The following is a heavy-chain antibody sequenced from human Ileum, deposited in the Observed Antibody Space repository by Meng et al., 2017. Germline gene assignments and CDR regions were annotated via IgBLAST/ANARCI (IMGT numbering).Heavy chain of an antibody. CDR3: ATSNDRDVYYLGY. CDR1: GTW. Sequence: QVRVQEWGPRLVMPSGTLSLTCAVSGTWWSWVRQPPGKGLEWIGKIFQSGRTNYNPSLKSRVTISIDKSKSQISLQLSAVTAADTAVYSCATSNDRDVYYLGYWGQGTLVTVSS. V-gene: IGHV4-4*02. J-gene: IGHJ4*02. D-gene: IGHD3-22*01. CDR2: IFQSGRT.